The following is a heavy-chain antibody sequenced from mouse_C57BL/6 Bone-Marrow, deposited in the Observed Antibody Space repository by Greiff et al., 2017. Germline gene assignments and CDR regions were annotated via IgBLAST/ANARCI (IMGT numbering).Heavy chain of an antibody. CDR1: GYTFTSYW. D-gene: IGHD2-5*01. Sequence: QVQLQQPGAELVMPGASVKLSCKASGYTFTSYWMHWVKQRPGQGLEWIGEIDPSDSYTNYNQKFKGKSTLTVDKSSSTAYMQLSSLTSEDSAVYYCARRDYYSNSFAYWGQGTLVTVSA. J-gene: IGHJ3*01. CDR2: IDPSDSYT. V-gene: IGHV1-69*01. CDR3: ARRDYYSNSFAY.